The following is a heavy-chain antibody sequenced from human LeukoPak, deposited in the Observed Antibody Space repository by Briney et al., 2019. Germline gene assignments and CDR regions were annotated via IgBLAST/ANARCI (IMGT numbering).Heavy chain of an antibody. V-gene: IGHV3-48*03. CDR1: GFTFSSYE. Sequence: GGSLRLSCAASGFTFSSYEMNWVRQAPGKGLEWVSYISSSGSTKYYADSVKGRFTISRDNSKNTLYLQMNNLRAEDTAVYYCSRYFYNRSAYPYYFDYWGQGTLVTVSS. CDR2: ISSSGSTK. D-gene: IGHD3-22*01. J-gene: IGHJ4*02. CDR3: SRYFYNRSAYPYYFDY.